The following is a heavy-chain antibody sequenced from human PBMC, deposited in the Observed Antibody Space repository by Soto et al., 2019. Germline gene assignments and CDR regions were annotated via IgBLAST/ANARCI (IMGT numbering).Heavy chain of an antibody. V-gene: IGHV3-30*18. D-gene: IGHD1-1*01. CDR1: GFTFISHG. CDR3: AKDQGRIYNPFDY. Sequence: QVRLVESGGGVVQPGSSLRLSCAASGFTFISHGMHWDRQAPGKGLEWVALISYDGRDKYYADSVEGRFTISRDNSKKTVYLQLSSLRPEDTAVYYCAKDQGRIYNPFDYWGQGTLVTVSS. J-gene: IGHJ4*02. CDR2: ISYDGRDK.